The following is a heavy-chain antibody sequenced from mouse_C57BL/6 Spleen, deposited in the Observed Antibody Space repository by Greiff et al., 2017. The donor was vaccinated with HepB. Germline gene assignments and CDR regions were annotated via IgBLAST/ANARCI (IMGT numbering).Heavy chain of an antibody. V-gene: IGHV1-7*01. CDR1: GYTFTSYW. D-gene: IGHD3-2*02. J-gene: IGHJ3*01. Sequence: VKLMESGAELAKPGASVKLSCKASGYTFTSYWMHWVKQRPGQGLEWIGYINPSSGYTKYNQKFKDKATLTADKSSSTAYMQLSSLTYEDSAVYYCARREDSSGAWFAYWGQGTLVTVSA. CDR3: ARREDSSGAWFAY. CDR2: INPSSGYT.